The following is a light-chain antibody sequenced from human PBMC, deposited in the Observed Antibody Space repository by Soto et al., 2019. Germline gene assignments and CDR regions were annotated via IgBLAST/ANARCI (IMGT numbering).Light chain of an antibody. CDR3: CSYAGSVTL. V-gene: IGLV2-23*02. Sequence: QSALTQPASVSGSPGQSITISCTGTSGNIGSYDLVSWYQQHPGKAPKVMLYEVTNRPSGVSNRFSGSQSGNTASLTISGLQAEDEADYYCCSYAGSVTLFGGGTKLTVL. CDR1: SGNIGSYDL. CDR2: EVT. J-gene: IGLJ2*01.